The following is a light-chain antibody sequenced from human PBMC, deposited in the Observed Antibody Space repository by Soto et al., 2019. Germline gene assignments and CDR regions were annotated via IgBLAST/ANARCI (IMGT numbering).Light chain of an antibody. Sequence: QSALTQPASVSGSPGQSITISCTGTSSDVGSYNLVSWYQQHPGEAPKVIIYEVTKRPSGISNRFSGSKSGKTASLTISGPQVGDEGDYFRCSYSGGPPVGVFGRGTK. CDR2: EVT. J-gene: IGLJ3*02. CDR1: SSDVGSYNL. V-gene: IGLV2-23*02. CDR3: CSYSGGPPVGV.